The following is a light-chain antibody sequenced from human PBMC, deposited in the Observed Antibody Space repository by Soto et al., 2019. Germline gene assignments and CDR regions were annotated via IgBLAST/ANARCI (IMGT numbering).Light chain of an antibody. V-gene: IGKV3-20*01. J-gene: IGKJ1*01. CDR2: GAS. Sequence: EIELTQSPGTLSLSPGERATLTCRASQSVTSNYLAWYQQRPGQAPRLLIYGASNRVSGIPDRFSGSGSGTDFTLTISRLEPEDFAVYYCQKYNTAPWTFGRGTTVEI. CDR1: QSVTSNY. CDR3: QKYNTAPWT.